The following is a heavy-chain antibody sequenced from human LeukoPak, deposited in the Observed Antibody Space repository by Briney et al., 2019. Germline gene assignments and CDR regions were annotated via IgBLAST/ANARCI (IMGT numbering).Heavy chain of an antibody. CDR1: GGTFSSYA. CDR2: IIPIFGTA. V-gene: IGHV1-69*06. Sequence: ASVNVSCKASGGTFSSYAISWVRQAPGQGLEWMGGIIPIFGTANYAQKFQGRVTITADKSTSTAYMELSSLRSEDTAVYYCASPSGPYNWFDPWGQGTLVTVSS. CDR3: ASPSGPYNWFDP. J-gene: IGHJ5*02. D-gene: IGHD3-10*01.